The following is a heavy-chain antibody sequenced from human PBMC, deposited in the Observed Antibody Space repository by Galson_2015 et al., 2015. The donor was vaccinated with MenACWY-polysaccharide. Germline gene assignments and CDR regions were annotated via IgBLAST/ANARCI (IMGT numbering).Heavy chain of an antibody. CDR1: GSRFSNSC. D-gene: IGHD6-13*01. Sequence: SLRLSCAASGSRFSNSCMHWVRQAPGKGLEWVSVIQYDGSNKVYADSVKGRFTISRDNAKNTVFLEMNTLRVEDTAVYYCAREGSTIAIHALQICGQGTRVTVTS. V-gene: IGHV3-33*01. J-gene: IGHJ4*03. CDR3: AREGSTIAIHALQI. CDR2: IQYDGSNK.